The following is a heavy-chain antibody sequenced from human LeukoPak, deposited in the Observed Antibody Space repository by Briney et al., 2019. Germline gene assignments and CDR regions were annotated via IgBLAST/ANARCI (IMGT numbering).Heavy chain of an antibody. V-gene: IGHV1-2*02. Sequence: ASVKVSCKASGYTFTGYHIHWVRQAPGQVLEWMGWINPNSGGTNFGPKFHGRVSMTRDTSVSTVYMELNSLRSDDTAVYYCARGDKKENLSGPLGYFDPWGQGTLVTVSS. J-gene: IGHJ5*02. CDR3: ARGDKKENLSGPLGYFDP. CDR2: INPNSGGT. D-gene: IGHD3-16*01. CDR1: GYTFTGYH.